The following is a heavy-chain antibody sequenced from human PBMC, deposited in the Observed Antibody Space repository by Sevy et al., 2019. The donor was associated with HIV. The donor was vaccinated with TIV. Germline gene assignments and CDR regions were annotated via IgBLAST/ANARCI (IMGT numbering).Heavy chain of an antibody. D-gene: IGHD3-10*01. CDR1: GLTFSTYT. Sequence: GGYLRLSCAASGLTFSTYTMNWVRQAPGKGLEWVSSISSSSNYIYYADSVKGRFTISRDNAKNSPYLQMNSLRAEDTAVYYCARPYGSGSWEAFDIWGQGRMVTVSS. CDR3: ARPYGSGSWEAFDI. V-gene: IGHV3-21*01. J-gene: IGHJ3*02. CDR2: ISSSSNYI.